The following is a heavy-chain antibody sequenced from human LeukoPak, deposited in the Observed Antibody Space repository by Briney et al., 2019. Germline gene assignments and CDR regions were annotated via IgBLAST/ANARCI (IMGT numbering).Heavy chain of an antibody. Sequence: GGSLRLSCAASGFTFSSYSMNWVRQAPGKGLEWVSYISSSSSTIYYADSVKGRFTISGDNAKNSLYLQMNSLRAEDTAVYYCARDLLGSSMVYFDYWGQGTLVTVSS. CDR2: ISSSSSTI. D-gene: IGHD3-10*01. CDR3: ARDLLGSSMVYFDY. CDR1: GFTFSSYS. J-gene: IGHJ4*02. V-gene: IGHV3-48*01.